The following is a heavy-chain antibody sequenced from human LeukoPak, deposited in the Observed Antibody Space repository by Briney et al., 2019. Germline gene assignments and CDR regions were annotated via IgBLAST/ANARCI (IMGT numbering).Heavy chain of an antibody. J-gene: IGHJ1*01. CDR1: GGSISSSSYY. CDR2: IYYSGST. D-gene: IGHD6-13*01. Sequence: SETLSLTCTVSGGSISSSSYYWGWIRQPPGKGLEWIGSIYYSGSTYYNPSLKSRVTISVDTSKNQFSLKLSSVTAADTAVYYCARLIAAAADGGAGFQHWGQGTLVTVSS. CDR3: ARLIAAAADGGAGFQH. V-gene: IGHV4-39*07.